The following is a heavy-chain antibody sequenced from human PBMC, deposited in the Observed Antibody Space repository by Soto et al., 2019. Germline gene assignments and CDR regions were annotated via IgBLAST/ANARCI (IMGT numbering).Heavy chain of an antibody. CDR2: INHSGST. CDR1: GGSFSGYY. V-gene: IGHV4-34*01. Sequence: PSETLSLTCAVYGGSFSGYYWSWIRQPPGKGLEWIGEINHSGSTNYNPSLKSRVTISVDTSKNQFSLKLSSVTAADTAVYYCARGQVLRQLVPLNWFDPWGQGTLVTVSS. CDR3: ARGQVLRQLVPLNWFDP. D-gene: IGHD6-6*01. J-gene: IGHJ5*02.